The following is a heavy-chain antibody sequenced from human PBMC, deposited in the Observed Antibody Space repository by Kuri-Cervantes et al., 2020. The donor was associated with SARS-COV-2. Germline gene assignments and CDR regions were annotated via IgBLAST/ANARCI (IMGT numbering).Heavy chain of an antibody. CDR3: ARDLRGLTGMGRGESYAPDDY. D-gene: IGHD1-20*01. CDR1: GGSFSGYY. Sequence: LSLTCAVYGGSFSGYYWSWIRQPPGKGLEWVAVISYDGSNKYYADSMKGRFTISRDNSKNTLYLQMNSLRAEDTAVYYCARDLRGLTGMGRGESYAPDDYWGQGTLVTVSS. V-gene: IGHV3-30-3*01. CDR2: ISYDGSNK. J-gene: IGHJ4*02.